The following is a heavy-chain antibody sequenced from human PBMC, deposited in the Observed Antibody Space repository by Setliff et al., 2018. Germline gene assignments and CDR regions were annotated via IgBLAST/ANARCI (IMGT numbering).Heavy chain of an antibody. V-gene: IGHV2-5*02. D-gene: IGHD6-6*01. Sequence: SGPTLVNPTQTPTLTCTFSGFSLSSTGEGVGWIRQPPGKALEWLALVYWDGDQRYSPSLNSRLSITKDSSKSQVFLTMTNMDPVDTATYYCALRRGNEWHLVRWFDPWGPGIQVTVSS. J-gene: IGHJ5*02. CDR3: ALRRGNEWHLVRWFDP. CDR1: GFSLSSTGEG. CDR2: VYWDGDQ.